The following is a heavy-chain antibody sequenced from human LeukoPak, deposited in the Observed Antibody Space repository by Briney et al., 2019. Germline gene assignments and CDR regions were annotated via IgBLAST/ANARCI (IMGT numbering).Heavy chain of an antibody. J-gene: IGHJ4*02. CDR3: ARAQYCTRGNCYDLDY. CDR1: GYTFTSFG. D-gene: IGHD2-15*01. Sequence: ASVKVSCKASGYTFTSFGISWVRQAPGQGLEWMGWICANNPNTDYAPKFQGRVTMTTDTSTSTAYMELRSLRSDDTAVFYCARAQYCTRGNCYDLDYWGQGTLVTVSS. V-gene: IGHV1-18*01. CDR2: ICANNPNT.